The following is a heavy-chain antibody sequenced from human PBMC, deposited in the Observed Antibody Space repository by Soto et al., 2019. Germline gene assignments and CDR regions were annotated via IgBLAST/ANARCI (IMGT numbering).Heavy chain of an antibody. CDR2: ISWNSGSI. J-gene: IGHJ5*02. CDR1: GFTFDDYA. V-gene: IGHV3-9*01. CDR3: ASTGP. Sequence: EVQLVESGGGLVQPGRSLRLSCAASGFTFDDYAMHWVRQAPGKGLEWVSGISWNSGSIGYPDSVKGRFTISRDNAKNSLYLQMNSLRAEDTALYYCASTGPWGQGTLVTVSS.